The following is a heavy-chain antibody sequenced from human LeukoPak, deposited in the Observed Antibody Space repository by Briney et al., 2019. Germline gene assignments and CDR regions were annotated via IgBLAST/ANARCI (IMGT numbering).Heavy chain of an antibody. J-gene: IGHJ6*02. Sequence: GGSLRLSCAASGFTFSSYAKHWVRQAPGKGLEGVAVISYDGSNKYYADSAKGRFTISRDNSKNTLYLQMNSLRAADTAVYYCARDPLDYYYGMDVWGQGTTVTVSS. CDR1: GFTFSSYA. CDR3: ARDPLDYYYGMDV. V-gene: IGHV3-30*04. CDR2: ISYDGSNK.